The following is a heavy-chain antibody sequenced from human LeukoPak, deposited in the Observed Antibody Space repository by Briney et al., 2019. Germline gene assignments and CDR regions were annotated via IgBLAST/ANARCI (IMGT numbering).Heavy chain of an antibody. V-gene: IGHV3-21*01. Sequence: EGSLRLSCAASGFTFSSYIMNWVRQAPGKGLEWVSSISSSSSYIYYADSVKGRFTISRDNAKNSLYLQMNSLRAEDTAVYYCARGPSGSSWRFDYWGQGTLVTVSS. J-gene: IGHJ4*02. CDR1: GFTFSSYI. CDR2: ISSSSSYI. D-gene: IGHD6-13*01. CDR3: ARGPSGSSWRFDY.